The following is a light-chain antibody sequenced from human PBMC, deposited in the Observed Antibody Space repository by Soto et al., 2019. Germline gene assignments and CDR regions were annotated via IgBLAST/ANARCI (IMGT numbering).Light chain of an antibody. CDR1: QGISSY. J-gene: IGKJ1*01. V-gene: IGKV1-8*01. Sequence: AIRRTQSRSSLAESTGDRVTSTCRASQGISSYLAWYQQKPGKAPKLLIYAASTLQSGVPSRFSGSGSGTDFTLTISCLQSEDFATYYCQQYYSYPVTFGQGTKVDIK. CDR3: QQYYSYPVT. CDR2: AAS.